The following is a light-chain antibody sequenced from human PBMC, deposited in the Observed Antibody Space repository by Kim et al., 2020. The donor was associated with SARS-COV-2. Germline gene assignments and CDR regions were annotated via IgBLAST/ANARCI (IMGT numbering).Light chain of an antibody. Sequence: SPQFGDTIPSPGRASQRSSNVISGYQQKPGKAPKLLIYGAHSLQSGVPSRFSGSGSGTYFTLTISSLQPEDFATYYCLQDYSYPFTLGQGTKLEI. V-gene: IGKV1-6*02. CDR1: QRSSNV. J-gene: IGKJ2*01. CDR3: LQDYSYPFT. CDR2: GAH.